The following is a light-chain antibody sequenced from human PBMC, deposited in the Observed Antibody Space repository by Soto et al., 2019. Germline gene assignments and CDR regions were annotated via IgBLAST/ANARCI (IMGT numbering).Light chain of an antibody. Sequence: QLVLTQPPSASGTPGHKITISCSGSSSNIGDNTVNWYQHLPGTAPKLLMYNNNQRPSGVPDRFYASKSGTSASLAISGLQSADEADYYCGTWDDSLSIPVFGGGTKLTVL. CDR1: SSNIGDNT. CDR2: NNN. V-gene: IGLV1-44*01. CDR3: GTWDDSLSIPV. J-gene: IGLJ3*02.